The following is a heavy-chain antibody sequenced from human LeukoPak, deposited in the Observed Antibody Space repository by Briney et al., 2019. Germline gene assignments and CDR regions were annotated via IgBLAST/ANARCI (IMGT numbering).Heavy chain of an antibody. D-gene: IGHD2-15*01. CDR3: ARRISGGSSDY. V-gene: IGHV4-59*08. CDR1: GGSISSYH. Sequence: SETLSLTCTVSGGSISSYHWSWIRQPPGKGLEWIGYIYSSGSTSYNPSLKSRVAISVDTSKNQFSLKLSSVTAADTAVYYCARRISGGSSDYWGQGTLVTVSS. J-gene: IGHJ4*02. CDR2: IYSSGST.